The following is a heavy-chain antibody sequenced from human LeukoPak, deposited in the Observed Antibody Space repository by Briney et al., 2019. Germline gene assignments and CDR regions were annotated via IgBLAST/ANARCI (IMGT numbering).Heavy chain of an antibody. CDR3: ARGGYTSYYYYMDV. V-gene: IGHV4-59*01. J-gene: IGHJ6*03. Sequence: SETLSLTCTVSGGSISSYYWSWIRQPPGKGLEWIGYIYYSGSTNYNPSLKSRVTISVDTSKNQFSLKLSSVTAADTAVCYCARGGYTSYYYYMDVWGEGTTVTVSS. CDR1: GGSISSYY. CDR2: IYYSGST. D-gene: IGHD5-18*01.